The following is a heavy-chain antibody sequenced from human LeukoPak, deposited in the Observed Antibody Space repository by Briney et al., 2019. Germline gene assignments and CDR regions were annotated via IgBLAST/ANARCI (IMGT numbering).Heavy chain of an antibody. J-gene: IGHJ5*02. CDR3: ARQTLGGRFHGNWFDP. V-gene: IGHV4-59*08. CDR1: GRSISSYY. D-gene: IGHD2-15*01. Sequence: SETLSLTCTVSGRSISSYYWSWLRQPPEKGLEWIGYIYYSGSTNYNPSLKSRVTISVDTSKNQFSLKLSSVTAADTAVYYCARQTLGGRFHGNWFDPWGQGTLVTVSS. CDR2: IYYSGST.